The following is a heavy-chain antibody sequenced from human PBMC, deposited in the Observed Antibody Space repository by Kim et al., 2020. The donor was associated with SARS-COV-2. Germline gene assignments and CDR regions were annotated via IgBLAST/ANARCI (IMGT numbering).Heavy chain of an antibody. Sequence: GGSLRLSCAASGLTFSSYSMSWVRQAPGKGLEWVSYISSSGSTIYYADSVKGRFTISRDNAKNSLYLQMNSLRDEDTAVYYCARGRGGSGVYGMDVWGEGSTGTVSS. V-gene: IGHV3-48*02. CDR3: ARGRGGSGVYGMDV. CDR1: GLTFSSYS. D-gene: IGHD3-10*01. CDR2: ISSSGSTI. J-gene: IGHJ6*04.